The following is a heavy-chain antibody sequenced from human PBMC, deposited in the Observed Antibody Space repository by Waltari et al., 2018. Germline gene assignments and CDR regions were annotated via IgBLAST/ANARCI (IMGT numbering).Heavy chain of an antibody. CDR2: IKEKANGYST. D-gene: IGHD1-26*01. CDR1: GFRFKDHY. CDR3: AAVATPVGYWFDR. Sequence: EVQLVESGGGLVQSGGSLRLSCAAYGFRFKDHYIDWVRQAPGKGRAWVGGIKEKANGYSTEYDASVRGRFTLSREDSKNSVYLQMDSLKTEDTALDVCAAVATPVGYWFDRWGRGALVTVSS. J-gene: IGHJ5*02. V-gene: IGHV3-72*01.